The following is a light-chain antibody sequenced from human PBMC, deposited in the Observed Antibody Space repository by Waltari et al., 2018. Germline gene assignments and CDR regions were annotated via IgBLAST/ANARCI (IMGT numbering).Light chain of an antibody. CDR1: SSDVGNYNL. J-gene: IGLJ2*01. V-gene: IGLV2-23*02. Sequence: QSALTPPAPLYGSPGPSITVSCTETSSDVGNYNLVSCYQQHPSTAPKLMIYEVSKRPSGVSNRFSGSKSGNTASLTISGLQAEDEADYYCCSYAGIVVFGGGTKLTVL. CDR2: EVS. CDR3: CSYAGIVV.